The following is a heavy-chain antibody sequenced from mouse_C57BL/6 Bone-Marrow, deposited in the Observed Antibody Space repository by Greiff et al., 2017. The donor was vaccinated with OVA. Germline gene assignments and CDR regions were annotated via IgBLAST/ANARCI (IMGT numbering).Heavy chain of an antibody. CDR3: ARGYDGYYVRFAY. D-gene: IGHD2-3*01. CDR2: INPNNGGT. Sequence: VQLQQSGPELVKPGASVKIPCKASGYTFTDYNMDWVKQSHGKSLEWIGDINPNNGGTIYNQKFKGKATLTVDKSSSTAYMELRSLTSEDTAVDYGARGYDGYYVRFAYWGQGTLVTVSA. J-gene: IGHJ3*01. V-gene: IGHV1-18*01. CDR1: GYTFTDYN.